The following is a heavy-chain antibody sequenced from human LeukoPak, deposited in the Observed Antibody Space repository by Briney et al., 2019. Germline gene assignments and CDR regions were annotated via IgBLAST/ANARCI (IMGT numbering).Heavy chain of an antibody. CDR2: IKQDGSEK. V-gene: IGHV3-7*01. J-gene: IGHJ6*03. D-gene: IGHD3-3*01. CDR1: GFTFSSYW. Sequence: GGSLRLSCAASGFTFSSYWMSWVRQAPAKGLEWVANIKQDGSEKYYVDSVKGRFTISRDNAKNSLYLQMNSLRAEDTALYYCSRDLSRAADFCSGDYTYYYYNMDFWGKGTTVTVSS. CDR3: SRDLSRAADFCSGDYTYYYYNMDF.